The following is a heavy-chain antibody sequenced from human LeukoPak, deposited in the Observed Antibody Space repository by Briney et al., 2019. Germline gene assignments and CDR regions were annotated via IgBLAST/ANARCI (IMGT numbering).Heavy chain of an antibody. Sequence: PGGSLRLSCAASGFTFSSYGMPWVRQAPGKGLEWVAFIRYDGSNKYYADSVKGRFTISRDNSKNTLYLQMNSLRAEDTAVYYCAKDGKLANDYVWGSYRYPDYWGQGTLVTVSS. CDR3: AKDGKLANDYVWGSYRYPDY. J-gene: IGHJ4*02. D-gene: IGHD3-16*02. V-gene: IGHV3-30*02. CDR2: IRYDGSNK. CDR1: GFTFSSYG.